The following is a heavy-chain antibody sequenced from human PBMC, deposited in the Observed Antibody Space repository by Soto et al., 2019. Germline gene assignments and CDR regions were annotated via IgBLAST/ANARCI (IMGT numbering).Heavy chain of an antibody. CDR1: GFTFSNYA. J-gene: IGHJ6*02. CDR2: ISGSGGAT. CDR3: AKRAEWSVIPPYYYGMVV. Sequence: EVQLLESGGGLVPPGGSLRLSCAASGFTFSNYAMSWVRQAPGKGLEWVSAISGSGGATYYADSVKGRFTISRDNSKNTLYVQMNSLRAEHTAVYYCAKRAEWSVIPPYYYGMVVWGQGTTVTVSS. V-gene: IGHV3-23*01. D-gene: IGHD3-3*01.